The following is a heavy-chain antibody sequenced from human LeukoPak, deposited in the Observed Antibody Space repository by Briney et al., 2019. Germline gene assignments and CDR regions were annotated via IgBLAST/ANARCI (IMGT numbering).Heavy chain of an antibody. CDR3: ARADSSGWSFDY. Sequence: SETLSLTCAVYGGSFSGYYWSWIRQPPGKGLEWIGEINHSRSTNYNPSLKSRVTISVDTSKNQFSLKLSSVTAADTAVYYCARADSSGWSFDYWGQGTLVTVSS. V-gene: IGHV4-34*01. CDR2: INHSRST. CDR1: GGSFSGYY. J-gene: IGHJ4*02. D-gene: IGHD6-19*01.